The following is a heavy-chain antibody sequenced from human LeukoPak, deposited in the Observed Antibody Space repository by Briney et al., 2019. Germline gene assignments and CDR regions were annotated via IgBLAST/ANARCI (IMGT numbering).Heavy chain of an antibody. J-gene: IGHJ4*02. V-gene: IGHV3-30*04. Sequence: GGSLRLSCAASGFTFSSYAMHWVRQAPGKGLEWVAVISYDGSNKYYADSVRGRFTISRDNSKITLYLQMNSLRAEDTAVYYCAGDPYYYDSSGYIDYWGQGALVTVSS. D-gene: IGHD3-22*01. CDR1: GFTFSSYA. CDR2: ISYDGSNK. CDR3: AGDPYYYDSSGYIDY.